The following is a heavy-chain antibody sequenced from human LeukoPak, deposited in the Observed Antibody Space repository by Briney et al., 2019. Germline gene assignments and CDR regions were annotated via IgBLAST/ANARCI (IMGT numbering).Heavy chain of an antibody. CDR2: IYTSGST. Sequence: SETLSLTCAVYGGSFSGYYWSWIRQPPGKGLEWIGRIYTSGSTNYNPSLKSRVTMSVDTSKNQFSLKLSSVTAADTAVYYCARDRLVGYSYGYSYFDYWGQGTLVTVSS. CDR1: GGSFSGYY. V-gene: IGHV4-59*10. CDR3: ARDRLVGYSYGYSYFDY. D-gene: IGHD5-18*01. J-gene: IGHJ4*02.